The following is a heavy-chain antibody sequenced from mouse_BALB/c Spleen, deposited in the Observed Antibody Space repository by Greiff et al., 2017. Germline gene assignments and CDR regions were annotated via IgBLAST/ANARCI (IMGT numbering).Heavy chain of an antibody. CDR1: GYSITSGYY. Sequence: VQLQQSGPGLVKPSQSLSLTCSVTGYSITSGYYWNWIRQFPGNKLEWMGYISYDGSNNYNPSLKNRISITRDTSKNQFFLKLNSVTTEDTATYYCAREDYGYVDYWGQGTTLTVSS. D-gene: IGHD1-1*01. CDR3: AREDYGYVDY. V-gene: IGHV3-6*02. CDR2: ISYDGSN. J-gene: IGHJ2*01.